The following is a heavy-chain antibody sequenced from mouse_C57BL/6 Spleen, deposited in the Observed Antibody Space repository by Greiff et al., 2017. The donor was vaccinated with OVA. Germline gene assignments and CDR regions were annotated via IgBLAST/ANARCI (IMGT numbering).Heavy chain of an antibody. Sequence: EVQRVESGGDLVKPGGSLKLSCAASGFTFSSYGMSWVRQTPDKRLEWVATISSGGNYTYYPDSVKGRFTISRDNAKNTLYLQMSSLKSEDTAMYYCARHTMVTTREAWFADWGKGTLVTVSA. CDR3: ARHTMVTTREAWFAD. V-gene: IGHV5-6*01. CDR1: GFTFSSYG. D-gene: IGHD2-2*01. CDR2: ISSGGNYT. J-gene: IGHJ3*01.